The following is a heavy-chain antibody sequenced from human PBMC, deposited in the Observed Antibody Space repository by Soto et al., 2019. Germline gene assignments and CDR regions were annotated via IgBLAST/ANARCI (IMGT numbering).Heavy chain of an antibody. V-gene: IGHV3-30*19. D-gene: IGHD3-10*01. CDR1: GFTFRSYV. CDR3: ARWGTTGRLDV. Sequence: QVELVESGGGVVQPGTSLRLSCVGSGFTFRSYVIHWVRQAPGKGLEWVALTSYDGSNKYYDDSVKGRFTISRDNSRNTVDLQMDSLRFDDTALYYCARWGTTGRLDVWGQGTLVPVSS. J-gene: IGHJ4*02. CDR2: TSYDGSNK.